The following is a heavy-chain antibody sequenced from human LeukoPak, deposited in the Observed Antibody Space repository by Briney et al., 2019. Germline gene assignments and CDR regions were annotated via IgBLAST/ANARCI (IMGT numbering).Heavy chain of an antibody. Sequence: ASVKVSCKASGYTFTGYYMHWVRQAPGQGLEWMGWINPNSGGTNYAQKFQGRVTMTRDTSISTAYMELSSLTSEDTAVYYCATTIGYYGSGSRRGYYYYYMDVWGKGTTVTVSS. CDR1: GYTFTGYY. CDR2: INPNSGGT. J-gene: IGHJ6*03. D-gene: IGHD3-10*01. V-gene: IGHV1-2*02. CDR3: ATTIGYYGSGSRRGYYYYYMDV.